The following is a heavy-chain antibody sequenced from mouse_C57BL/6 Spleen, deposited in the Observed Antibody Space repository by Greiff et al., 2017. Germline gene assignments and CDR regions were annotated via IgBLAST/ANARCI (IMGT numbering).Heavy chain of an antibody. J-gene: IGHJ2*01. CDR2: ISSGSSTI. CDR1: GFTFSDYG. V-gene: IGHV5-17*01. Sequence: EVNVVESGGGLVKPGGSLKLSCAASGFTFSDYGMHWVRQAPEKGLEWVAYISSGSSTIYYADTVKGRFTISRDNAKNTLFLQMTSLRSEDTAMYYCARDYGSSPYYFDYWGQGTTRTVSS. D-gene: IGHD1-1*01. CDR3: ARDYGSSPYYFDY.